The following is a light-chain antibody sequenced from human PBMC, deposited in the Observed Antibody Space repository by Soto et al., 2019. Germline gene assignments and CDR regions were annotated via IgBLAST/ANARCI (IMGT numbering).Light chain of an antibody. V-gene: IGLV2-8*01. CDR3: SSYAGSNNFV. J-gene: IGLJ1*01. Sequence: QSVLTQPPSASGSPGQSVTISCTGTSSDVGDYNYVSWYQQHPGKAPKLMIYEVTKRPSGVPDRFSGSKSGNTASLTVSGPQAEAEADYYCSSYAGSNNFVFGTGTKVTVL. CDR1: SSDVGDYNY. CDR2: EVT.